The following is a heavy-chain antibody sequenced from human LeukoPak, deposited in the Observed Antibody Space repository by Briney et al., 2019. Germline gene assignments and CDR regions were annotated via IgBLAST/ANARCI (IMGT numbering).Heavy chain of an antibody. CDR2: IYYSGST. CDR1: GGSISSSSYY. J-gene: IGHJ4*02. D-gene: IGHD6-6*01. CDR3: ARHPGYTWAYSSSSAYFDY. Sequence: SETLSLTCTVSGGSISSSSYYWGWIRQPPGKGLEWIGSIYYSGSTYYNPSLKSRVTISVDTSKNQFSLKLSSVTAADTAVYYCARHPGYTWAYSSSSAYFDYWGQGTLVTVSS. V-gene: IGHV4-39*01.